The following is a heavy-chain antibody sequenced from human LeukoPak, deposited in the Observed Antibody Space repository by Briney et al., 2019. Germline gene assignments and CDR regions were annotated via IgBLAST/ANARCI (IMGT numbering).Heavy chain of an antibody. Sequence: GGSLRHSCVASGFTFGRYEMNWVRQAPGKGLEWISYISSQSSSIHYADSVKGRFTISRDNAKNSLYLQMNSLSGGDTAVYYCVREGGWDRFDYWGRGILVTVSS. CDR2: ISSQSSSI. J-gene: IGHJ4*02. CDR1: GFTFGRYE. D-gene: IGHD6-19*01. V-gene: IGHV3-48*03. CDR3: VREGGWDRFDY.